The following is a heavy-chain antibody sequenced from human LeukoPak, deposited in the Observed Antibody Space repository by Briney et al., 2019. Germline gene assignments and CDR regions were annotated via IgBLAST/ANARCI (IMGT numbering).Heavy chain of an antibody. CDR3: ARGGYSSGWIFDY. V-gene: IGHV1-2*02. CDR2: INPSSGGT. Sequence: ASVKVSCKASGYTFTGYYMHWVRQAPGQGLEWMGWINPSSGGTNYAQKFQGRVTMTRDTSISTAYMELSRLRSDDTAVYYCARGGYSSGWIFDYWGQGTLVTVSS. D-gene: IGHD6-19*01. CDR1: GYTFTGYY. J-gene: IGHJ4*02.